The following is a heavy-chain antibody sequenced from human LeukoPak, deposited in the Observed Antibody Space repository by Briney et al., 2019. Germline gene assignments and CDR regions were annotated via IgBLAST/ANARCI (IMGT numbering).Heavy chain of an antibody. CDR3: ANDNDYGNYYGMDV. J-gene: IGHJ6*02. CDR2: ISGSGGST. V-gene: IGHV3-23*01. D-gene: IGHD4-17*01. Sequence: GGSLRLSCAASGFTFSSYGMSWVRQAPGKGLEWVSGISGSGGSTYYADSVKGRFTISRDNSKNTLYLQMNSLRAEDTAVYYCANDNDYGNYYGMDVWGQGTTVTVSS. CDR1: GFTFSSYG.